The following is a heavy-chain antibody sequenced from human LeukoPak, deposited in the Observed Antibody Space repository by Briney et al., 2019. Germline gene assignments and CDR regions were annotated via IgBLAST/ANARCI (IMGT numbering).Heavy chain of an antibody. Sequence: GSLRLSCAASGFTFSSYAMSWVRQPPGKGLEWIGEINHSGSTNYNPSLKSRVTISVDTSKNQFSLKLSSVTAADTAVYYCARGTGTTAFYVDYWGQGTLVTVSS. J-gene: IGHJ4*02. CDR1: GFTFSSYA. D-gene: IGHD1-1*01. CDR2: INHSGST. V-gene: IGHV4-34*01. CDR3: ARGTGTTAFYVDY.